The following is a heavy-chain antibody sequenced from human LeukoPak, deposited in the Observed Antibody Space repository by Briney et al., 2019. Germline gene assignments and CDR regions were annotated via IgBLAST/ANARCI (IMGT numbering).Heavy chain of an antibody. Sequence: PSETLSLTCTVSGGSISSSSYYWSWIRQPPGKGLEWIGEIDHSGSTNYNPSLKSRVTISVDTSKNQFSLKLSSVTAADTAVYYCARWGRITIFGVVKGNWFDPWGQGTLVTVSS. CDR3: ARWGRITIFGVVKGNWFDP. CDR1: GGSISSSSYY. J-gene: IGHJ5*02. D-gene: IGHD3-3*01. V-gene: IGHV4-39*07. CDR2: IDHSGST.